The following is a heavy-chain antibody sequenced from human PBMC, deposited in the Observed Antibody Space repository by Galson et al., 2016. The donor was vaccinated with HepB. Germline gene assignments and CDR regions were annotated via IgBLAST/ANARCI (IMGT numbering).Heavy chain of an antibody. V-gene: IGHV3-33*01. CDR3: ARDIGHDRTWQDCFDS. CDR2: VWSDGRNK. CDR1: GFTFTNHG. D-gene: IGHD2-15*01. Sequence: SLRLSCAATGFTFTNHGIHRVRQAPGEGLEWVAVVWSDGRNKYYADSVKGRFTISRDDSNNTVFLQMNSLRVEDTAVYYCARDIGHDRTWQDCFDSWGQGTLVTVSS. J-gene: IGHJ4*02.